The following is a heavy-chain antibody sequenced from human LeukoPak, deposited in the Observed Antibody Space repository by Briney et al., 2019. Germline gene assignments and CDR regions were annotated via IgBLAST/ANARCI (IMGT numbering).Heavy chain of an antibody. Sequence: GESLQISCKGSGYRFTSYWIGWVRQMPGKGLEWMGIIYPGDSDTRYSPSFQGQVTISADKSISTAYLQWSSLKASDTAMYYCARLTNLAVAGPFDYWGQGTLVTVSS. CDR2: IYPGDSDT. V-gene: IGHV5-51*01. CDR3: ARLTNLAVAGPFDY. D-gene: IGHD6-19*01. J-gene: IGHJ4*02. CDR1: GYRFTSYW.